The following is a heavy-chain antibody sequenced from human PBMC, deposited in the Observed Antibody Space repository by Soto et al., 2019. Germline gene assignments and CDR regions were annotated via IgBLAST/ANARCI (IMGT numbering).Heavy chain of an antibody. V-gene: IGHV4-59*08. CDR2: IYYSGST. CDR3: ARGSGWTRSRFDP. D-gene: IGHD6-19*01. Sequence: QPPGKGLEWIGYIYYSGSTNYNPSLKSRVTISVDTSKNQFSLKLSSVTAADTAVYYCARGSGWTRSRFDPWGQGTLVTVS. J-gene: IGHJ5*02.